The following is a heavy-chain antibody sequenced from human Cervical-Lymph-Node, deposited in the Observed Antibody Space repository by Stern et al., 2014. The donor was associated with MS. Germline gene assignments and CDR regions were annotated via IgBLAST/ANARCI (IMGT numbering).Heavy chain of an antibody. D-gene: IGHD2-2*01. Sequence: QVQLVQSGAEVKKPGASVKVSCKASGYTFTSYGISWVRQAPGQGLEGMGWSRAYNGNTNYAQKLQGRVTMTTDTSTSTAYMELRSLRSDDTAVYYCARGPGYCSSTSCPLDYWGQGTLVTVSS. J-gene: IGHJ4*02. CDR1: GYTFTSYG. CDR3: ARGPGYCSSTSCPLDY. CDR2: SRAYNGNT. V-gene: IGHV1-18*01.